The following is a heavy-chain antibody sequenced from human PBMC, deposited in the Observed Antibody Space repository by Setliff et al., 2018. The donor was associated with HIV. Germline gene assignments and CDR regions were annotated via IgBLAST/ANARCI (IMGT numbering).Heavy chain of an antibody. CDR1: GYTFSDYY. Sequence: GASVKVSCKASGYTFSDYYLHWVRQAPGQWLEWMGWIGADSGDTNYAQKFQRRFTISRDNAKSSLYLQMNSLRAEDTAIYYCARDRERWVQFRLFDPWGQGTLVTVSS. D-gene: IGHD5-18*01. J-gene: IGHJ5*02. CDR2: IGADSGDT. CDR3: ARDRERWVQFRLFDP. V-gene: IGHV1-2*02.